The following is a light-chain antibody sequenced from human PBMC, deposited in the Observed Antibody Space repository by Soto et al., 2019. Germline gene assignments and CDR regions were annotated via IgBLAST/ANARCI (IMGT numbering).Light chain of an antibody. V-gene: IGKV3D-20*02. J-gene: IGKJ5*01. CDR3: QQRGDWPPIT. CDR2: GAS. Sequence: EIALTQSPDTLSLCPGERATLSCRASQSVSSNYLAWYQQIPGQAPRPLIYGASSRVPGIPARFSGSGSGTDFTLTISSLEPEDFAVYYCQQRGDWPPITFGQGTRLEIK. CDR1: QSVSSNY.